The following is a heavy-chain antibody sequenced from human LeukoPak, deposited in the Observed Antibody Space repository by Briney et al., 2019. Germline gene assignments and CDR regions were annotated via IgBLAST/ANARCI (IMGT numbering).Heavy chain of an antibody. CDR3: ARVRVWNFLTAYYTGSYFDY. Sequence: SETLSLTCTVSGGSITSSNYYWGWIRQPPGEGLEWIGSIYYSGRTYFNPSLKSRVTISVDTSKNQFSLKLTSMTAADTAMYYCARVRVWNFLTAYYTGSYFDYWGQGTLVTVSS. CDR2: IYYSGRT. CDR1: GGSITSSNYY. V-gene: IGHV4-39*07. D-gene: IGHD3/OR15-3a*01. J-gene: IGHJ4*02.